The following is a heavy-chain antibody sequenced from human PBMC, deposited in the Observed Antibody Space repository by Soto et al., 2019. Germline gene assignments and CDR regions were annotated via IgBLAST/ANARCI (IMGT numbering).Heavy chain of an antibody. CDR2: IYYSGST. CDR3: AREGVVTAYYYYGMDV. D-gene: IGHD3-3*01. J-gene: IGHJ6*04. V-gene: IGHV4-39*02. CDR1: GGSISSSSYY. Sequence: SETLSLTCTVSGGSISSSSYYWGWVRQPPGKGLEWIGSIYYSGSTYDNPSLKGRVTISVDTSKKHFSLKLSSVTAADPAVYYCAREGVVTAYYYYGMDVWGKGTRVTVSS.